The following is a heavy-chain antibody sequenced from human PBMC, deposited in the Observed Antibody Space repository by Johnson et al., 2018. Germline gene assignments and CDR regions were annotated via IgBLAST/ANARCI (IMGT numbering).Heavy chain of an antibody. CDR1: GFTFSSYA. CDR2: ISYDGSSK. J-gene: IGHJ4*02. V-gene: IGHV3-30*18. CDR3: AKDLGGYSLFGY. D-gene: IGHD5-18*01. Sequence: QVQLVESGGGVVQXGKSLRLSCAASGFTFSSYAMHWVRQAPGKGLEWVAIISYDGSSKYYPDSVKGRFTISRDNSKNTLYLKMNSLRAEETAVYYCAKDLGGYSLFGYWGQGTLVTVSS.